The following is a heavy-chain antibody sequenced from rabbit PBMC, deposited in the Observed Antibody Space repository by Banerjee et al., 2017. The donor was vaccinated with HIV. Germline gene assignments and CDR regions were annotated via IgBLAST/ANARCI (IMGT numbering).Heavy chain of an antibody. J-gene: IGHJ4*01. Sequence: QEQLEESGGDLVKPEGSLTLTCTASGFSFSSGYYMYWVRQAPGKGLEWIACMDTGSGGAWYASWAKGRFTISKTSSTTVTLQMTSLTAADTATYFCAREDGVGSGYAEYFNLWGPGTLVTVS. V-gene: IGHV1S45*01. D-gene: IGHD1-1*01. CDR3: AREDGVGSGYAEYFNL. CDR2: MDTGSGGA. CDR1: GFSFSSGYY.